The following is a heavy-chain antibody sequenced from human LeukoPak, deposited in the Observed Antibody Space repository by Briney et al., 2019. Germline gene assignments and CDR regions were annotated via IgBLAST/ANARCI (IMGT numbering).Heavy chain of an antibody. V-gene: IGHV4-39*01. CDR2: IYYSGST. D-gene: IGHD2-15*01. CDR3: ARTYCSGGSCQFDY. J-gene: IGHJ4*02. CDR1: GGSISSSSYY. Sequence: IPSETLSLTCTVSGGSISSSSYYWGWIRQPPGKGLEWIGSIYYSGSTYYNPSLKSRVTISVDTSKTQFSLKLSSVTAADTAVYYCARTYCSGGSCQFDYWGQGTLVTVSS.